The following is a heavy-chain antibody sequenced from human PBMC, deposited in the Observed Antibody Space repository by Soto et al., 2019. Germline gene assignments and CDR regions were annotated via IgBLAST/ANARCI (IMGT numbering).Heavy chain of an antibody. CDR1: GFPFSSYV. J-gene: IGHJ6*02. D-gene: IGHD3-10*01. CDR2: ISGGGGST. Sequence: PGRSLRLSCAVSGFPFSSYVMTWVRQAPGKGLEWVSVISGGGGSTNYAESVKGRFTISRDNSENTLYLQMNSLRAEDTAVYYCAKAVTLVRGINPYSYGLDVWGQGTTVTVSS. CDR3: AKAVTLVRGINPYSYGLDV. V-gene: IGHV3-23*01.